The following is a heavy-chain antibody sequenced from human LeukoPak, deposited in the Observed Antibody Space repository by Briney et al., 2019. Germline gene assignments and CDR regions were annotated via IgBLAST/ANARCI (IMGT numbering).Heavy chain of an antibody. Sequence: GGSLRLSCAASGFTFSRYSMNWVRQAPGKGLEWVANIKQDGSEKYYVDSVKGRFIISRDNAKTSLYLQMNSLRAEDTAVYFCARVGESYDLLSGYQNSYFDLWGRGTPVTVSS. CDR3: ARVGESYDLLSGYQNSYFDL. J-gene: IGHJ2*01. CDR2: IKQDGSEK. CDR1: GFTFSRYS. D-gene: IGHD3-3*01. V-gene: IGHV3-7*01.